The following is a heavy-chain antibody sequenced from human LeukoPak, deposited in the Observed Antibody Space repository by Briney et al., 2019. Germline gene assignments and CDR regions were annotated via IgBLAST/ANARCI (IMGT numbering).Heavy chain of an antibody. J-gene: IGHJ3*02. CDR3: ARTLVFGVVSAPFDI. CDR2: INPTGTST. D-gene: IGHD3-3*01. V-gene: IGHV1-46*01. CDR1: GYTFASYD. Sequence: PGASVKVSCKAPGYTFASYDMHWVRQAPGQGLEWMGIINPTGTSTTYAQKFHGRLTVTRDTSTTTVYMELSSLRSEDTAVYYCARTLVFGVVSAPFDIWGQGTKVTVSS.